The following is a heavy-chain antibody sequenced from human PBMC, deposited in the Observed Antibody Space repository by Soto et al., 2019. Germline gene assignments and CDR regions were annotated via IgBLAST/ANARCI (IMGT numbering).Heavy chain of an antibody. Sequence: GGSLRLSCAASGFTFSSYAMHWVHQAPGKGLEWVAVISYDGSNKYYADSVKGRFTISRDNSKNTLYLQMNSLRAEDTAVYYCASSGGAYCSSTSCYTENYYYYGMDVWGQGTTVTVSS. CDR3: ASSGGAYCSSTSCYTENYYYYGMDV. D-gene: IGHD2-2*02. V-gene: IGHV3-30-3*01. CDR1: GFTFSSYA. CDR2: ISYDGSNK. J-gene: IGHJ6*02.